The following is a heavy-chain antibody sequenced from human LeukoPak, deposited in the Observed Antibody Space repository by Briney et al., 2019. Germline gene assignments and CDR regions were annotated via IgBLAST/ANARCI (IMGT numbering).Heavy chain of an antibody. V-gene: IGHV3-48*04. CDR1: GFTFSSYS. CDR2: ISSSSSTI. J-gene: IGHJ6*03. Sequence: GGPLRLSCAASGFTFSSYSMNWVRQAPGKGLEWVSYISSSSSTIYYADSVKGRFTISRDNAKNSLYLQMNSLRAEDTAVYYCARATAYMDVWGKGTTVTVSS. CDR3: ARATAYMDV.